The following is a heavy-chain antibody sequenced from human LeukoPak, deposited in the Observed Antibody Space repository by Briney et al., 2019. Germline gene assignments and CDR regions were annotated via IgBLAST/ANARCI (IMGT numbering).Heavy chain of an antibody. D-gene: IGHD3-22*01. CDR1: GFTFSSYW. Sequence: PGGSLRLSCAASGFTFSSYWMSWVRQAPGKGLEWVANIKQDGSEKYYVDSVKGRFTISRDNAKNSLYLQMNSLRAEDTAVYYCAKDHEALPLQYYYDSSGYLDWGQGTLVTVSS. CDR2: IKQDGSEK. V-gene: IGHV3-7*05. CDR3: AKDHEALPLQYYYDSSGYLD. J-gene: IGHJ4*02.